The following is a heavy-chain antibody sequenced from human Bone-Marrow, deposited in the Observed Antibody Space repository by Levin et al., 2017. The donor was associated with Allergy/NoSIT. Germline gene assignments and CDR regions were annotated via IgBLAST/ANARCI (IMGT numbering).Heavy chain of an antibody. D-gene: IGHD5-18*01. V-gene: IGHV1-2*04. CDR2: INPNSGGT. Sequence: ASVKVSCKASGYTFTGYYMHWVRQAPGQGLEWMGWINPNSGGTNYAQKFQGWVTMTRDTSISTAYMELSRLRSDDTAVYYCARGGRIQLWLGQPLYYYDYGMDGWGQGTTVTVSS. J-gene: IGHJ6*02. CDR3: ARGGRIQLWLGQPLYYYDYGMDG. CDR1: GYTFTGYY.